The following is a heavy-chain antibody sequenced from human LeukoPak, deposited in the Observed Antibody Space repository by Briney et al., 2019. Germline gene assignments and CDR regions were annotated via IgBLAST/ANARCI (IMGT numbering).Heavy chain of an antibody. Sequence: SETLSLTCTVSGGSISGYYCSWIRQPPGKGLEWIGYIYDSGSTIYNPSLKSRVTISVDRSNNQFSLRLRSVTAADTAVYYCARGQRGRTYGSGSIVDYWGQGTLVTVSS. CDR1: GGSISGYY. CDR2: IYDSGST. D-gene: IGHD3-10*01. V-gene: IGHV4-59*01. CDR3: ARGQRGRTYGSGSIVDY. J-gene: IGHJ4*02.